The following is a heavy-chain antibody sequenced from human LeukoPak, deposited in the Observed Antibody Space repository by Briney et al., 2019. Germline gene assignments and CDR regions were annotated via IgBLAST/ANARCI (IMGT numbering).Heavy chain of an antibody. CDR2: IHSDGSTT. CDR1: GFTFSNYW. V-gene: IGHV3-74*01. D-gene: IGHD6-19*01. CDR3: ARATTPSLVVAGNY. Sequence: QPGGSLRLSCAASGFTFSNYWMHWVRQAPGKGLVWVSRIHSDGSTTIYADSVKGRFTISRDNAKITLYLQMNSLRVEDTAVYYCARATTPSLVVAGNYWGQGTLVTVSS. J-gene: IGHJ4*02.